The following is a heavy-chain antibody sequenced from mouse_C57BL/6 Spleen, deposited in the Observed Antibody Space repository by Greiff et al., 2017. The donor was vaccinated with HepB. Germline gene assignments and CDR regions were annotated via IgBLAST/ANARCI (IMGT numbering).Heavy chain of an antibody. J-gene: IGHJ1*03. CDR2: IDPSDSYT. Sequence: VQLQQSGAELLRPGTSVKLSCKASGYTFTSYWMHWVKQRPGQGLEWIGVIDPSDSYTNYNQKFKGKATLTVDTSSSTAYMQLSSLTSEDSAVYYCARHYYGSHWYFDVWGTGTTVTVSS. D-gene: IGHD1-1*01. V-gene: IGHV1-59*01. CDR1: GYTFTSYW. CDR3: ARHYYGSHWYFDV.